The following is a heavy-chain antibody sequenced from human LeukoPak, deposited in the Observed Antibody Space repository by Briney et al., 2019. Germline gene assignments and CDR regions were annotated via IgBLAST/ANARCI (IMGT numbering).Heavy chain of an antibody. Sequence: GGSLRLSCAASGFTFSNYGMSWVRQAPGKGLEWVSAISGGGGSTYYADSVRGRFTISGDNAKNTLYLQMNSLRAEDTAVYYCAKSLGYCSSTNCLVDYWGQGTLVTVSS. D-gene: IGHD2-2*01. CDR1: GFTFSNYG. CDR2: ISGGGGST. V-gene: IGHV3-23*01. CDR3: AKSLGYCSSTNCLVDY. J-gene: IGHJ4*02.